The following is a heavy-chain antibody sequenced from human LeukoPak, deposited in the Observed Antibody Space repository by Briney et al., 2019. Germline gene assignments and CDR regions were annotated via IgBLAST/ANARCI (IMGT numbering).Heavy chain of an antibody. Sequence: SETLSLTCAVYGGSFSGYYWSWIRQPPGKGLEWIGEINHSGSTNYNPSLKSRVTISVDTSKNQFSLKLSSVTAADTAVYYCARVGLSGEIRFDYWGQGTLVAVSS. CDR3: ARVGLSGEIRFDY. V-gene: IGHV4-34*01. J-gene: IGHJ4*02. CDR1: GGSFSGYY. D-gene: IGHD1-26*01. CDR2: INHSGST.